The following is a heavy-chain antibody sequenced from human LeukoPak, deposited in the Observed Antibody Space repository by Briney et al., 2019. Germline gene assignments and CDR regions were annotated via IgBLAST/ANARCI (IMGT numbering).Heavy chain of an antibody. CDR3: ARRIILTDFDY. D-gene: IGHD1-14*01. Sequence: PSETLSLTCSVSGDSISTDTYYWGWIRQPPGKGLEWIGTIYFSESTYYSPSLKSRVTISVDTSKNQFSLNLTSVTAADTAVYYCARRIILTDFDYWGRGTLVTVAS. CDR2: IYFSEST. CDR1: GDSISTDTYY. J-gene: IGHJ4*02. V-gene: IGHV4-39*01.